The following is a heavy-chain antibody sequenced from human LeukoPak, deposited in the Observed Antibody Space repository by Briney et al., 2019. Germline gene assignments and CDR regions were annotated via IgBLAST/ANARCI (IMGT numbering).Heavy chain of an antibody. CDR3: ARHPPPVRSPFDY. D-gene: IGHD3-10*01. CDR1: GGSFSGYY. Sequence: TPSETLSLTCAVYGGSFSGYYWSWIRQPPGKGLEWIGEINHSGSTNYNPSLKSRVTISVDTSKNQFSLKLSSVTAADTAVYYCARHPPPVRSPFDYWGQGTLVTVSS. J-gene: IGHJ4*02. CDR2: INHSGST. V-gene: IGHV4-34*01.